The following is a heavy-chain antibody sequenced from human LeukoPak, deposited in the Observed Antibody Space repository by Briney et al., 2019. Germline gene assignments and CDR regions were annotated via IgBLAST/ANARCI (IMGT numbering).Heavy chain of an antibody. V-gene: IGHV3-11*05. CDR3: ARAKGGTYFDY. Sequence: PGGSLRLSCAASGFTFSDFHMSWIRQAPGKGLEWLSYISSSSYYTNYADSVKGRFTISRDNAKNLLYLQMNSLRAEDTAVYYCARAKGGTYFDYWGRGTLVTVSS. D-gene: IGHD3-16*01. CDR1: GFTFSDFH. CDR2: ISSSSYYT. J-gene: IGHJ4*02.